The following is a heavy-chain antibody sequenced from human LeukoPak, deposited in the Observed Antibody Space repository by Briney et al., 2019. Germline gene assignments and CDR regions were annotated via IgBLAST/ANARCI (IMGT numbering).Heavy chain of an antibody. CDR3: ARGRTRITKSRHFDY. Sequence: SETLSLTCTVSGGSISSGDYYWSWIRQPPGKGLEWIGYIYYSGSTYYNPSLKSRVTISVDTSKNQFSLKLSSVTAADTAVYYCARGRTRITKSRHFDYWGQGTLVTVSS. CDR1: GGSISSGDYY. J-gene: IGHJ4*02. CDR2: IYYSGST. D-gene: IGHD3-10*01. V-gene: IGHV4-30-4*01.